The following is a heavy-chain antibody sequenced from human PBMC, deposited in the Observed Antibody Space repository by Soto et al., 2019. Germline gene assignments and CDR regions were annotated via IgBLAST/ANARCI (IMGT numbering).Heavy chain of an antibody. CDR3: ARRERIDCSGDCYSFPFDP. Sequence: PSETLSLTCAVSGGSIRSPNWWNWVRLTPGKGLEWIGEITHSGNTAYNPALRSRVTISVDNSKNQFSLTLSSVTAADTAVYYCARRERIDCSGDCYSFPFDPWGQGTLVT. V-gene: IGHV4-4*02. CDR1: GGSIRSPNW. CDR2: ITHSGNT. J-gene: IGHJ5*02. D-gene: IGHD2-21*01.